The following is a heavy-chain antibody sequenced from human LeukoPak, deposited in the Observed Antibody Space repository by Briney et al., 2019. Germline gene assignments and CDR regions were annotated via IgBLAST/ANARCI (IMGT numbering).Heavy chain of an antibody. CDR3: AKQRGYSFGSFDY. J-gene: IGHJ4*02. D-gene: IGHD5-18*01. V-gene: IGHV3-7*03. CDR2: IKQDGSEN. CDR1: GFTFSRYW. Sequence: GGSLRLSCAASGFTFSRYWMSWVRQAPGKGLEWVANIKQDGSENYYVDSVKGRFTISRDNAKNSLYLQMNSLRAEDAALYYCAKQRGYSFGSFDYWGQGTLVTVSS.